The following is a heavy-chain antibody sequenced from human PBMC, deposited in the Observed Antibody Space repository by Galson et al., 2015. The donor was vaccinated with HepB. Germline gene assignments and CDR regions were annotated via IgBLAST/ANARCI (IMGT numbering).Heavy chain of an antibody. Sequence: SVKVSCKASGGTFSSYAISWVRQAPGRGLEWMGGIIPIFGTANYAQKFQGRVTITADESTSTAYMELSSLRSEDTAVYYCATNSRSGWSGPDFDYWGQGTLVTVSS. CDR1: GGTFSSYA. J-gene: IGHJ4*02. CDR3: ATNSRSGWSGPDFDY. V-gene: IGHV1-69*13. CDR2: IIPIFGTA. D-gene: IGHD6-19*01.